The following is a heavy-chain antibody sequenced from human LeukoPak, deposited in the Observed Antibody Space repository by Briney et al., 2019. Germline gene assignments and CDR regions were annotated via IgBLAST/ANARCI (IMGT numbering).Heavy chain of an antibody. Sequence: PGGSLRLSCAASGFTFSSYWMSWVRQAPGKGLEWVANIKQDGSEKYYVDSVKGRFTISRDNAKNSLYLQMNSLRAEDTAVYYCARESTFFIAARPYYFDYWGQGTLVTVSS. D-gene: IGHD6-6*01. V-gene: IGHV3-7*01. J-gene: IGHJ4*02. CDR1: GFTFSSYW. CDR3: ARESTFFIAARPYYFDY. CDR2: IKQDGSEK.